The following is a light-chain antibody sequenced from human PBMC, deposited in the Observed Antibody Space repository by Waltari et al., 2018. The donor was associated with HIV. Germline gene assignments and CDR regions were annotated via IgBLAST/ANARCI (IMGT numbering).Light chain of an antibody. Sequence: QSALTQPASVSGSPGQSITISCTGTSSDVGDYNYVSWYQQHPGKAPELMIYEVISRPSGVSNRFSGSKSGNTASLSISGLQAEDEADYYCASYTSNDTLVFGGGTKVTVL. CDR2: EVI. CDR1: SSDVGDYNY. J-gene: IGLJ3*02. CDR3: ASYTSNDTLV. V-gene: IGLV2-14*01.